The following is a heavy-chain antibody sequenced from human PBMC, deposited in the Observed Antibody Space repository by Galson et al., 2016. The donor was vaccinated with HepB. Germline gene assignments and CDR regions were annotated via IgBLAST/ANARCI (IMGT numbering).Heavy chain of an antibody. V-gene: IGHV3-48*02. Sequence: SLRLSCAASGFIFNSYSMNWVRQAPGKGLEWVSYISRSTPTIYYADSVKGRFTVSRDNAKNSLYLQMNNLRDEDTAVYYCARDPHALDFWGQGTLVTVSS. J-gene: IGHJ4*02. CDR3: ARDPHALDF. CDR2: ISRSTPTI. CDR1: GFIFNSYS.